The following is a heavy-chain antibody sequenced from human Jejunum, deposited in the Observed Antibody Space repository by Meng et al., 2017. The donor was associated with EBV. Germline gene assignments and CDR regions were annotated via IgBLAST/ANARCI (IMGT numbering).Heavy chain of an antibody. J-gene: IGHJ5*02. D-gene: IGHD2-8*02. CDR3: ARVRPGGGWFDP. V-gene: IGHV7-4-1*02. CDR2: INTNTGYP. Sequence: QVQLVPSWSELKKPGASVKVSCKASGYTFTSSGINWVRQAPGQGLEWMGWINTNTGYPTYAQDFTGRFVFSLDTSVSTAYLQITSLSTEDNAVYYCARVRPGGGWFDPWGQGTLVTVSS. CDR1: GYTFTSSG.